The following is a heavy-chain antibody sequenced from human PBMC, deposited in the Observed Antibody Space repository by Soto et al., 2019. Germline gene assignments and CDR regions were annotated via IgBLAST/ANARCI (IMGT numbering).Heavy chain of an antibody. Sequence: QLQLQETGPGPVKPSETLSLTCAVSGASLSSSDHFWGWFRQSPGKGLEWLASLYHSGTSYYNRSLKSRLSISVDMSASHFSLRLTSVNAADTAVYYCASLVVGAPRHPDFDFWGQGTLVTVSS. CDR1: GASLSSSDHF. J-gene: IGHJ4*02. D-gene: IGHD2-15*01. CDR2: LYHSGTS. CDR3: ASLVVGAPRHPDFDF. V-gene: IGHV4-39*02.